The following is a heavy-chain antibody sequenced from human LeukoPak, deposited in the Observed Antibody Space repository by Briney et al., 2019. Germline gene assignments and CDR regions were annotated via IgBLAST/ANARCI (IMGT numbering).Heavy chain of an antibody. CDR3: AKGSRILDS. CDR1: GFTFSTYT. CDR2: ITGSSGHT. Sequence: GGSLRLSCAASGFTFSTYTMNWVRQATGKGLEWVSSITGSSGHTYFADSVKGRFTISRDNSKNTLYLQMNSLRGEDTAIYYCAKGSRILDSWGQGSVVTVSS. J-gene: IGHJ4*02. D-gene: IGHD5-18*01. V-gene: IGHV3-23*01.